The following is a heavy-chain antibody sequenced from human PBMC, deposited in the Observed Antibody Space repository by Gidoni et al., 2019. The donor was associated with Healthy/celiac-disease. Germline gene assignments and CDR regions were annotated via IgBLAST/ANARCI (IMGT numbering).Heavy chain of an antibody. CDR2: TWYDVSNK. CDR3: ARVTIAAAGYFDY. V-gene: IGHV3-33*01. Sequence: QVELVAAGGGVVAPGRCLRLTCAASGFTFSRYGMHWVRRAAGRGLEGGAVTWYDVSNKYYAASVKGRFTISRDNSKITLDLQRISLRAEDTAVYYCARVTIAAAGYFDYWGQVTLVTVSS. CDR1: GFTFSRYG. J-gene: IGHJ4*02. D-gene: IGHD6-13*01.